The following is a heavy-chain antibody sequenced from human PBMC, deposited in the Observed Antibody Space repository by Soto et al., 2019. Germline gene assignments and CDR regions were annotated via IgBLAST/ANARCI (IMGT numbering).Heavy chain of an antibody. D-gene: IGHD2-15*01. CDR3: ARDSPLGYCSCGSCRWFDP. V-gene: IGHV4-31*03. J-gene: IGHJ5*02. CDR2: IYYSGST. CDR1: GGSISSGGYY. Sequence: QVQLQESGPGLVKPSQTLSLTCTVSGGSISSGGYYWSWIRQHPGKGLEWIGYIYYSGSTYYNPSLKSRVTIPVDTSKNQCSLKLSSVTAADTAVYYCARDSPLGYCSCGSCRWFDPWGQGTLVTVSS.